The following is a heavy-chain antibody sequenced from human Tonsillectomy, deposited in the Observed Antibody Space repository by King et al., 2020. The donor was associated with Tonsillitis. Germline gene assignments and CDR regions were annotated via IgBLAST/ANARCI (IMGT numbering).Heavy chain of an antibody. V-gene: IGHV4-59*08. Sequence: QLQESGPGLVKPSETLSLTCTVSGGSISSYYWSWIRQPPGKGLEYIGYIYYSGSTNYNPSLKSRVTISVDTSKNQFSLKLSSVTAADTSVYYCARRSIPRCWSDFFDYCGQGTLVTVSS. CDR2: IYYSGST. J-gene: IGHJ4*02. D-gene: IGHD3-3*01. CDR3: ARRSIPRCWSDFFDY. CDR1: GGSISSYY.